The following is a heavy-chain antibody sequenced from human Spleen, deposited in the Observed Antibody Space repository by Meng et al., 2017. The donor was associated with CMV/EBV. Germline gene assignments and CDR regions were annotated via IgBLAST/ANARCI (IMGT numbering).Heavy chain of an antibody. CDR2: IKQDDSER. J-gene: IGHJ4*02. V-gene: IGHV3-7*01. CDR3: ARDGLLPAAPFDY. CDR1: GFIFSNYW. Sequence: GGSLRLSCAASGFIFSNYWMSWVRQAPGKGLEWLANIKQDDSERYYVDSVKGRFTISRDNAKKFLYLQMNFLGAEDTAVYFCARDGLLPAAPFDYWGQGTLVTVSS. D-gene: IGHD2-2*01.